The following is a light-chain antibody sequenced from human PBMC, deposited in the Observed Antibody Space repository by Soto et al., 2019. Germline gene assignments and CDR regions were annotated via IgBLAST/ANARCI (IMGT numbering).Light chain of an antibody. V-gene: IGKV3-15*01. CDR3: QQYNNWPPYT. Sequence: EIVRTQSQATRPVAPGERATLSCRASQSVSSNLAWYQQKPGQAPRLLIYGASTSATGIPARFSGNGSGTEFTLNISSLYSDDFAVFYCQQYNNWPPYTFGQGTKLETK. CDR1: QSVSSN. CDR2: GAS. J-gene: IGKJ2*01.